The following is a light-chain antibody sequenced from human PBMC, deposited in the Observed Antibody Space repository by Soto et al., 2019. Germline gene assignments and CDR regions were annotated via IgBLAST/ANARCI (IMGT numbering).Light chain of an antibody. CDR3: QQYGSLSWT. V-gene: IGKV3-20*01. J-gene: IGKJ1*01. CDR1: QSVSSGY. Sequence: EIVLTQSPGTLSLSLGDRAALSCRASQSVSSGYLAWYQQKPDQAPRLLIYDASTRAPGIPDRFSGSGSGSDFTLTINGLEPEDFAVYYCQQYGSLSWTFGQGTKVEIK. CDR2: DAS.